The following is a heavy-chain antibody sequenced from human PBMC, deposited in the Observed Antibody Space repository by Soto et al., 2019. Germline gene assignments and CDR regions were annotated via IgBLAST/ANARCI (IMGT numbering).Heavy chain of an antibody. V-gene: IGHV3-30-3*01. J-gene: IGHJ6*02. CDR2: ISYDGSNK. CDR1: GFTFSSYA. CDR3: ARAGCDGGSCYTLVGLRYGMDV. D-gene: IGHD2-15*01. Sequence: QVQLVESGGGVVQPGRSLRLSCAASGFTFSSYAMHWVRQAPGKGLEWVAVISYDGSNKYYADSVKGRFTISRDNSKNTRYLQMYSLRGEDTAVYYCARAGCDGGSCYTLVGLRYGMDVWGQGTTVTVSS.